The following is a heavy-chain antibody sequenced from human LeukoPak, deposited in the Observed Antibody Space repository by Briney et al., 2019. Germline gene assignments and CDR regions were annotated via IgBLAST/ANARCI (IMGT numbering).Heavy chain of an antibody. CDR1: GFTFSSYA. J-gene: IGHJ4*02. CDR3: AKDSYGDYDLSGYY. V-gene: IGHV3-23*01. D-gene: IGHD4-17*01. Sequence: GGSLRLSCAASGFTFSSYAMSWVRQAPGKGLEWVSAISGSGGSTYYADSVKGRFTISRDNSKNTLYLQMNSLRAEDTAEYYCAKDSYGDYDLSGYYWGQGTLVTVSS. CDR2: ISGSGGST.